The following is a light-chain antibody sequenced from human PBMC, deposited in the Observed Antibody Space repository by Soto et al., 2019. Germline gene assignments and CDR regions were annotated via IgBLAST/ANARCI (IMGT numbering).Light chain of an antibody. V-gene: IGKV3-11*01. CDR2: DAS. CDR3: QQYNNWPWT. CDR1: QSVSNY. J-gene: IGKJ1*01. Sequence: VFTESPASLSLSPGERATLSCRTSQSVSNYLAWYQQKPGQAPRLLIYDASNRATGIPARFSGSGSGTDFTLTISSLEPEDLAVYYCQQYNNWPWTFGQGTKVDIK.